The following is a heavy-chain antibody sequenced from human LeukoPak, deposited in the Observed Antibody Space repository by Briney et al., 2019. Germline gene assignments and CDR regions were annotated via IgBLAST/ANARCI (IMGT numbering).Heavy chain of an antibody. CDR2: ISAYNGNT. J-gene: IGHJ4*02. CDR3: ARYCSSTSCTERLYYFDY. CDR1: GYTFTSYG. D-gene: IGHD2-2*01. Sequence: GASVKVSCKASGYTFTSYGISWVRQAPGQGLEWMGWISAYNGNTNYAQKLQGRVTMTTDTSTSTAYMELRSLRSDDTAVYYCARYCSSTSCTERLYYFDYWGQGTLVTVSS. V-gene: IGHV1-18*01.